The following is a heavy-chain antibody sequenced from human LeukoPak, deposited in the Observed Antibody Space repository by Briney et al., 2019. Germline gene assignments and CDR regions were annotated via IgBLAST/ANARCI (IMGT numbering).Heavy chain of an antibody. CDR1: GGSISSYY. V-gene: IGHV4-4*07. CDR3: ARVNSYYYDSSGYYIFDY. D-gene: IGHD3-22*01. CDR2: IYTSGST. J-gene: IGHJ4*02. Sequence: PSETLSLTCTVSGGSISSYYWSWIRQPAGKGLEWIGRIYTSGSTNYNPSLKSRVTMSVDSSKNQFSLKLSSVTAADTAVYYCARVNSYYYDSSGYYIFDYWGQGTLVTVSS.